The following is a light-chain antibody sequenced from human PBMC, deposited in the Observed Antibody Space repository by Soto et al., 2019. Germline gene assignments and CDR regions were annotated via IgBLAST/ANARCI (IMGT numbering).Light chain of an antibody. CDR2: ETS. CDR3: QQYGSSLYS. CDR1: QSVSSSY. V-gene: IGKV3-20*01. Sequence: EIVLTQSPGTLSLSPGERATLSCRASQSVSSSYLAWYQQKPGQAPRLLLFETSSRATGIPDRFSGSGSGADFTLTISRLEPEDFAVYYCQQYGSSLYSFGQGTKLEI. J-gene: IGKJ2*03.